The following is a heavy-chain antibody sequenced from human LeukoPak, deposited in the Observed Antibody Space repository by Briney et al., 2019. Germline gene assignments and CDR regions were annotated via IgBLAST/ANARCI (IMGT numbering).Heavy chain of an antibody. CDR2: IYWDDDK. Sequence: SGPTLVNPTQTLTLTCTFSGLSLSTSGEGVGWIRQPPGKALEGLAVIYWDDDKRYSPSLHSRLTITKDTPKNQVVLTMTNMDPVDTATYFCARRSPRGYFFDYWGQGTLVTVSS. CDR1: GLSLSTSGEG. V-gene: IGHV2-5*02. D-gene: IGHD2/OR15-2a*01. J-gene: IGHJ4*02. CDR3: ARRSPRGYFFDY.